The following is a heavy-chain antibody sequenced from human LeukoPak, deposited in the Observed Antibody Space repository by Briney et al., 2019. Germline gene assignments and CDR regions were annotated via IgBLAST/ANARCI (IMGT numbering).Heavy chain of an antibody. CDR2: ISSSSSYI. Sequence: YPGGSLRLFCAASGFTFSSYSMNWVRQAPGKGLEWVSSISSSSSYIYYADSVKGRFTISRDNAKNSLYLQMNSLRAEDTAVYYCAKVVVVVASFDAFDIWGQGTMVTVSS. CDR3: AKVVVVVASFDAFDI. V-gene: IGHV3-21*01. CDR1: GFTFSSYS. J-gene: IGHJ3*02. D-gene: IGHD2-15*01.